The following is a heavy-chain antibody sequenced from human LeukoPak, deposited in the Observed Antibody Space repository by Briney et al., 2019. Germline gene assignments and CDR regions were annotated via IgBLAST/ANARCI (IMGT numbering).Heavy chain of an antibody. CDR1: GGSFSGYY. D-gene: IGHD3-3*01. CDR3: ARGGLYYDFWSGYRAVDY. J-gene: IGHJ4*02. CDR2: INHSGST. V-gene: IGHV4-34*01. Sequence: SETLSLTCAVYGGSFSGYYWSWIRQPPGKGLEWIGEINHSGSTNYNPSLKSRVTISVDTSKNQFSLKLSSVTAADTAVYYCARGGLYYDFWSGYRAVDYWGQGTLVTDSS.